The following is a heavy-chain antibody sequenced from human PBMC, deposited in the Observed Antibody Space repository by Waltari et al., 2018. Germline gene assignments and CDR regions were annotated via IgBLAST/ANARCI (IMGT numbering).Heavy chain of an antibody. D-gene: IGHD2-8*02. CDR1: GFTFDDYA. J-gene: IGHJ3*02. CDR2: ISWNSGSI. Sequence: EVQLVESGGGLVQPGRSLRLSCAASGFTFDDYAMHWVRQAPGKGLEWVSGISWNSGSIGYADSVKGRFTISRDNAKNSLYLQMNSLRAEDMALYYCAKDMGTGRAFDIWGQGTMVTVSS. CDR3: AKDMGTGRAFDI. V-gene: IGHV3-9*03.